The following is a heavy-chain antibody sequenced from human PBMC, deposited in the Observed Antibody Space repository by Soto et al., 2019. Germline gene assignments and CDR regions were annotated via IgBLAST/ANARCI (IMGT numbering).Heavy chain of an antibody. CDR2: INHSGST. J-gene: IGHJ4*02. V-gene: IGHV4-34*01. D-gene: IGHD3-10*01. CDR1: GGSFSGYY. Sequence: QVQLQQWGAGLLKPSETLSLTCAVYGGSFSGYYWSWIRQPPGKGLEWIGEINHSGSTNYNPSLKSRVTTSVDTSKTQFSLKLSSVTAADTAVYYCARGYGRTFDYWGQGTLVTVSS. CDR3: ARGYGRTFDY.